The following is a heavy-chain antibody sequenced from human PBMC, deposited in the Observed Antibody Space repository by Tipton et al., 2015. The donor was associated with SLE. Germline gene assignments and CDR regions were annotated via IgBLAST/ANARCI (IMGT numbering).Heavy chain of an antibody. CDR3: WGGNYFDYYMDV. J-gene: IGHJ6*03. Sequence: TLSLTCTVSGGSITTGSYYWTWIRQPPGKGLEWLGYTYSSGSTTYTPSLKSRIDISVDTSTMQFSLRLTSVTAADTAVYYCWGGNYFDYYMDVWGKGTTVTVSS. CDR1: GGSITTGSYY. CDR2: TYSSGST. V-gene: IGHV4-61*01. D-gene: IGHD3-22*01.